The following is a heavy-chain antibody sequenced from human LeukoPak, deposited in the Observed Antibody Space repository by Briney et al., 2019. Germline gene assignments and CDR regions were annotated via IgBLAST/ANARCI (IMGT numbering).Heavy chain of an antibody. Sequence: SETLSLTCTVSGGSISSYYWSWIRQPPGKGLEWIGYIYYSGSTNYNPSLTSRVTISVNTYKNQFSLKLISVTAADTAVYYWARDQVGVGASYFDYWGQGTLVSVS. CDR2: IYYSGST. D-gene: IGHD1-26*01. J-gene: IGHJ4*02. CDR1: GGSISSYY. V-gene: IGHV4-59*01. CDR3: ARDQVGVGASYFDY.